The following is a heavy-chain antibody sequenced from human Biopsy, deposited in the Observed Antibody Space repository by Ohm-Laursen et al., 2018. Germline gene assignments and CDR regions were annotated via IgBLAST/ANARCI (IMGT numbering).Heavy chain of an antibody. D-gene: IGHD6-13*01. CDR2: IIPTFDTP. V-gene: IGHV1-69*06. J-gene: IGHJ5*02. CDR1: GGTFNSYV. Sequence: SSVKVSCKTSGGTFNSYVITWVRQAPGQGLEWMGRIIPTFDTPTYAQDFQGRVTFTADKSTGTATLDLRSLTSEDTAVYYCAGGAAKGYPYDHWGQGTLVTVSS. CDR3: AGGAAKGYPYDH.